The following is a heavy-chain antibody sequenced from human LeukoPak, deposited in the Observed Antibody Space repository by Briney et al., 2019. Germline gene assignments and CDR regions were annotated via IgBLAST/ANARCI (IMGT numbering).Heavy chain of an antibody. Sequence: GGSLRLSCAASGFTFSSYEMNWVRQAPGKGLEWVSYISSSGSTIYYADSVKGRFTISRDNAKNSLYLQMNSLRAEDTAVYYCASVGNHDAFDIWGQGTMVTVSS. CDR1: GFTFSSYE. CDR2: ISSSGSTI. J-gene: IGHJ3*02. D-gene: IGHD4-23*01. CDR3: ASVGNHDAFDI. V-gene: IGHV3-48*03.